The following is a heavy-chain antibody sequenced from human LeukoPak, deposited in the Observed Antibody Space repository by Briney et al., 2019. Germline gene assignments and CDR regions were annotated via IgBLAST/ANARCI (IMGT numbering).Heavy chain of an antibody. V-gene: IGHV3-23*01. Sequence: GGSLRLSCAASGFTFSSYAMSWVRQAPGKGLEWVSSTSGSGGSTYYADSVKGRFTISRDNSKNTLYLQMNSLRPEDTAVYYCAKGNGFCSVTSCSYYYYMDVWGKGTTVTVSS. D-gene: IGHD2-2*01. CDR3: AKGNGFCSVTSCSYYYYMDV. CDR2: TSGSGGST. J-gene: IGHJ6*03. CDR1: GFTFSSYA.